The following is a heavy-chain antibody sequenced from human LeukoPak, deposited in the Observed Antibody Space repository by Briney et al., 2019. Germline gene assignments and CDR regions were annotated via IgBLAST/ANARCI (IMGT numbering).Heavy chain of an antibody. CDR2: ISSNGGST. CDR1: GFTFSSYA. CDR3: ARDQGYKYGYGFDY. D-gene: IGHD5-18*01. Sequence: GGSLRLSCAASGFTFSSYAMHWVRQAPGKGLEYVSSISSNGGSTYYANSVKGRFTISRDNSKNTLNLQVGSLRSDDMAVYYCARDQGYKYGYGFDYWGQGTLVTVSS. V-gene: IGHV3-64*01. J-gene: IGHJ4*02.